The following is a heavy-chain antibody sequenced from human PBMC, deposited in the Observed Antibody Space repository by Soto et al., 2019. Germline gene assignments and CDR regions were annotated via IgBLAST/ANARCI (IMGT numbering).Heavy chain of an antibody. CDR2: IYSGGTT. J-gene: IGHJ4*02. V-gene: IGHV3-66*01. CDR1: GFTVSTNY. CDR3: DSAVAGTFH. Sequence: GGSLRLSCAASGFTVSTNYMNWVRQAPGKGLEWVSVIYSGGTTYYADSMKGRFTISRDNSKNTLYLQMNSLRAEDTAVYYCDSAVAGTFHWGQGTLVTVSS. D-gene: IGHD6-19*01.